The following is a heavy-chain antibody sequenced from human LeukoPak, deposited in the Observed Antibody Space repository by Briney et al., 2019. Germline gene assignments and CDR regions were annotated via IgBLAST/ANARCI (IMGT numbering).Heavy chain of an antibody. CDR2: ISSSGSTI. CDR1: GFTFSDYY. Sequence: GGSLRLSCAASGFTFSDYYVSWIRQAPGKGLEWVSYISSSGSTIYYADSVKGRFTISRDNAKNSLYLQMNSLRAEDTAVYYCASTTGDYSYYYYYMDVWGKGTTVTISS. J-gene: IGHJ6*03. CDR3: ASTTGDYSYYYYYMDV. D-gene: IGHD4-17*01. V-gene: IGHV3-11*01.